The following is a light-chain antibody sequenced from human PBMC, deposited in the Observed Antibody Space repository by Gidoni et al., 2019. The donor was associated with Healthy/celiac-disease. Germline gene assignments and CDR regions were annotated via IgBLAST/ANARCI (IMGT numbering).Light chain of an antibody. CDR1: QSVFYSSNNKNY. J-gene: IGKJ3*01. CDR3: QQYYSTPFT. Sequence: DIVMTQSPDSLAVYLGERATINCKSSQSVFYSSNNKNYLAWYQQKPGQPPKLLIYWAATRESGVPDRFSGSGSGTDFTLTISSLQAEDVAVYYCQQYYSTPFTFGPGTKVDIK. CDR2: WAA. V-gene: IGKV4-1*01.